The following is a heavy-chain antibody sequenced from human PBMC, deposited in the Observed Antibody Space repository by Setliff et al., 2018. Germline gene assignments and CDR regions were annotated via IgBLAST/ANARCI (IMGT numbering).Heavy chain of an antibody. CDR3: ARDPASPAAAGGWFDP. Sequence: SETLSLTCTVSGGSISSTSYYWDWLRQPPGKGLEWIGTIYFSGNTYYNPSLKSRLTISVDTSKNQFSLKLSSVTAADTAVYYCARDPASPAAAGGWFDPWGQGTLVTVSS. CDR2: IYFSGNT. V-gene: IGHV4-39*02. J-gene: IGHJ5*02. D-gene: IGHD6-13*01. CDR1: GGSISSTSYY.